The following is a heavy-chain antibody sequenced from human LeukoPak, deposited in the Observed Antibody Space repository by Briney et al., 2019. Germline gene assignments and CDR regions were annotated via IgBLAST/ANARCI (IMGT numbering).Heavy chain of an antibody. D-gene: IGHD3-22*01. CDR3: AKDIGQYYYDSSGYDYYFDY. CDR2: ISGSGGST. V-gene: IGHV3-23*01. CDR1: GFTFSSYA. J-gene: IGHJ4*02. Sequence: GGSLRLSCAASGFTFSSYAMSWVRQAPGKGLEWVSAISGSGGSTYYADSVKGRFTISRDNSKNTLYLQMNSLRAEDTAVYYCAKDIGQYYYDSSGYDYYFDYWGRGTLVTVSS.